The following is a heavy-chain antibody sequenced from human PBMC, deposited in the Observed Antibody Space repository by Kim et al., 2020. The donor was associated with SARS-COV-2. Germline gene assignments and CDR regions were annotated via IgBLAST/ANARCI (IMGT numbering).Heavy chain of an antibody. CDR2: INSGATAI. D-gene: IGHD3-3*01. V-gene: IGHV3-48*03. Sequence: GGSLRLSCAVSGFSFSRYEMNWVRQAPGKGLEWVSYINSGATAIYYTDSVKGRFTISRDNANNSLYLQKSSLRAEDTAIYYCARGSETYYDFWSGYFPDYWGQGTLVTVSS. J-gene: IGHJ4*02. CDR1: GFSFSRYE. CDR3: ARGSETYYDFWSGYFPDY.